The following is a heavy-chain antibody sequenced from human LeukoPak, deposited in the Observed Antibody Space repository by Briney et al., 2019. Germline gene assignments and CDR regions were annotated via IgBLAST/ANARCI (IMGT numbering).Heavy chain of an antibody. CDR1: GFTFSNYS. J-gene: IGHJ4*02. CDR3: SSSTGRTTSFGY. Sequence: PGGSLRLSCVASGFTFSNYSMNWVRQAPGKGLEWVSYIRLRSNTIYYAESVKGRFTTSRDNAKNSLYLQMNSLRAEDTAVYYCSSSTGRTTSFGYWGQGTLVTVSS. CDR2: IRLRSNTI. V-gene: IGHV3-48*04. D-gene: IGHD1-7*01.